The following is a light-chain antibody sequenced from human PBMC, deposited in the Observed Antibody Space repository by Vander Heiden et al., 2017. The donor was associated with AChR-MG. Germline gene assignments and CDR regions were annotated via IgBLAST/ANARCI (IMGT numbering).Light chain of an antibody. J-gene: IGKJ1*01. V-gene: IGKV3-11*01. Sequence: EIMLTQSPGTVSVSAGEEATFSCRASQTIGRPLVSYQKKPGQAPTLLIYDVSDRATGIPARFAGSGSGTDFTLTISSLQPEDPAVYYCQQRSHWPWTFGQGTTV. CDR1: QTIGRP. CDR2: DVS. CDR3: QQRSHWPWT.